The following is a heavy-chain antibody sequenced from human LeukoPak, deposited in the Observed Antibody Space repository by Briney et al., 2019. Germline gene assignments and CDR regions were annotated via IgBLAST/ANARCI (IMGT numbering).Heavy chain of an antibody. D-gene: IGHD3-3*01. CDR1: GYTFTSYG. V-gene: IGHV1-18*01. CDR3: AGAAEYYDFWSALFDY. Sequence: ASVKVSCKASGYTFTSYGISWVRQAPGQGLEWMGWISAYNGNTNYAQKLQGRVTMTTDTSTSTAYMELRSLRSDDTAVYYCAGAAEYYDFWSALFDYWGQGTLVTVSS. J-gene: IGHJ4*02. CDR2: ISAYNGNT.